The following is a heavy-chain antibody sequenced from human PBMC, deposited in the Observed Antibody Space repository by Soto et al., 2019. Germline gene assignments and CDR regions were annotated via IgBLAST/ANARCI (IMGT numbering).Heavy chain of an antibody. CDR2: TYYRSKWFH. D-gene: IGHD3-10*01. J-gene: IGHJ3*01. Sequence: QGQLQQSGPGLVKPSQTLSLTCAISGDSVSSDITSWNWIRQSPSRGLEWLGRTYYRSKWFHDYAVSVKSRITINPDTSKNQLSLELNSMTPEDTAVYYCARGNALDVWGRGTVVTVSS. CDR3: ARGNALDV. CDR1: GDSVSSDITS. V-gene: IGHV6-1*01.